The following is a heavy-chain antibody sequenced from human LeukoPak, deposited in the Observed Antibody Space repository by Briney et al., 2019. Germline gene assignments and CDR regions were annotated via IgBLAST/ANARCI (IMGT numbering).Heavy chain of an antibody. Sequence: GGSLRLSCTASGFTFGDYAMSWVRQAPGKGLEWVGFIRSKAYGGTTEYAASVKGRFTISRDDSKSIAYLQMNSLKTEDTAVYYCTSQGLLWFGELLTGDYWGQGTLVTVSS. V-gene: IGHV3-49*04. D-gene: IGHD3-10*01. CDR3: TSQGLLWFGELLTGDY. CDR2: IRSKAYGGTT. J-gene: IGHJ4*02. CDR1: GFTFGDYA.